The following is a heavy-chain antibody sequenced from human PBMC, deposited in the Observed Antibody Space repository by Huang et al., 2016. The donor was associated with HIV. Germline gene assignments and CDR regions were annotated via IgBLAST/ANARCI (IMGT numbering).Heavy chain of an antibody. CDR2: VNDSGAT. D-gene: IGHD3-3*01. Sequence: QMQLQQRGAGLLKPSETLSLTCGVSGGSFTGNYLSWIRQAPGKGLEWMGEVNDSGATNYNPTLKGRVTISLDKSNRELSLRRTSVTAADTAVYYCARQWAVLEWLLGLDVWGQGTTVIVSS. V-gene: IGHV4-34*01. J-gene: IGHJ6*02. CDR3: ARQWAVLEWLLGLDV. CDR1: GGSFTGNY.